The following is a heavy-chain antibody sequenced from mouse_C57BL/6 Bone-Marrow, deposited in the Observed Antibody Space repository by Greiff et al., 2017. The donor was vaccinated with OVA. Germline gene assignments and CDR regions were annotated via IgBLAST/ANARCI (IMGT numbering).Heavy chain of an antibody. CDR2: IRNKANGYTT. V-gene: IGHV7-3*01. CDR1: GFTFTDYY. D-gene: IGHD2-2*01. J-gene: IGHJ2*01. Sequence: EVMLVESGGGLVQPGGSLSLSCAASGFTFTDYYMSWVRQPPGKALEWLGFIRNKANGYTTEYSASVKGRFTISRDNSQSILYLQMNALRAEDSATYYCASSYGYGEYYFDYWGQGTTLTVSS. CDR3: ASSYGYGEYYFDY.